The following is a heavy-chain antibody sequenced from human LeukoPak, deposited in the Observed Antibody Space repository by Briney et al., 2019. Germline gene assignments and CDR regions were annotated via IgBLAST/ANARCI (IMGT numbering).Heavy chain of an antibody. V-gene: IGHV4-39*07. Sequence: SETLSLTCTVSGGSISSSSYYWGWIRQPPGKGLEWIGSTYYSGSTYYNPSLKSRVTISVDTSKNQFSLKLSSVTAADTAVYYCARDLFGSSSPWGQGTLVTVSS. CDR3: ARDLFGSSSP. J-gene: IGHJ5*02. D-gene: IGHD6-6*01. CDR2: TYYSGST. CDR1: GGSISSSSYY.